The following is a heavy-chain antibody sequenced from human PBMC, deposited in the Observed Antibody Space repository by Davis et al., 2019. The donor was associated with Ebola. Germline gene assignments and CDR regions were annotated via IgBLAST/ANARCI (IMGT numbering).Heavy chain of an antibody. D-gene: IGHD3-10*01. V-gene: IGHV1-46*01. Sequence: AASVKVSCKASGYTFSSYYMHWVRQAPGQGLEWMGIINPSGGSTSYAQKFQGRVTMTRDTSTSTVYMELSSLRSEDTAVYYCARAFHGSGISSNSRFYFYYLDVWGKGTTVTVSS. CDR3: ARAFHGSGISSNSRFYFYYLDV. CDR1: GYTFSSYY. CDR2: INPSGGST. J-gene: IGHJ6*03.